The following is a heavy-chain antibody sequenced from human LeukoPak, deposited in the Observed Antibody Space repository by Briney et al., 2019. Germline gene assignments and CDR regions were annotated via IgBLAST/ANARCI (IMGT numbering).Heavy chain of an antibody. CDR2: IYSGGTI. CDR1: GFSFRTNY. CDR3: VRAVHHLFYSDSSGYYGDAFDV. V-gene: IGHV3-53*01. J-gene: IGHJ3*01. D-gene: IGHD3-22*01. Sequence: GGSLRLSCAASGFSFRTNYMSWVRQAPGKGLEWVSGIYSGGTIRYADSVKGRFTISRDNSRDTLHLQMNSLRVDDTVVPYRVRAVHHLFYSDSSGYYGDAFDVWGQGTVVTVSS.